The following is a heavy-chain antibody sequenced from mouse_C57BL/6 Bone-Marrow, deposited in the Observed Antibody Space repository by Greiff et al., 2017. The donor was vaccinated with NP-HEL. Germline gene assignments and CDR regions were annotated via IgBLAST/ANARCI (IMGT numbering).Heavy chain of an antibody. D-gene: IGHD1-1*01. CDR1: GFTFSSYG. J-gene: IGHJ3*01. CDR2: ISSGGSYT. Sequence: EVQRVESGGDLVKPGGSLKLSCAASGFTFSSYGMSWVRQTPDKRLEWVATISSGGSYTYYPDSVKGRFTISRDNAKNTLYLQMSSLKSEDTAMYYCARPGSSLFAYWGQGTLVTVSA. CDR3: ARPGSSLFAY. V-gene: IGHV5-6*01.